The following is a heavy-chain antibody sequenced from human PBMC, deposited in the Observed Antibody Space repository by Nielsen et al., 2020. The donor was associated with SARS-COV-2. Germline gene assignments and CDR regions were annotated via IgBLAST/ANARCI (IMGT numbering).Heavy chain of an antibody. J-gene: IGHJ3*01. D-gene: IGHD4-17*01. CDR2: IYHNGNT. Sequence: SETLSLTCAVSGGSISSSYWWSWVRQPPGKGLEWIGEIYHNGNTNYKPSLKSRVIISVDKPKNQFSLKLRSVTAADAAVYYCARDGHDYGDYVDAFDLWGQGTMVTVSS. CDR1: GGSISSSYW. CDR3: ARDGHDYGDYVDAFDL. V-gene: IGHV4-4*02.